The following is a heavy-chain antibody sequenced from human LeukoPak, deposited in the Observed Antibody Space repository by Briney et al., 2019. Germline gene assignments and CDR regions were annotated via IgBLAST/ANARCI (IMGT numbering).Heavy chain of an antibody. CDR3: ASSLHYFDY. CDR2: IYYSGST. CDR1: GGSISSYY. V-gene: IGHV4-59*12. J-gene: IGHJ4*02. Sequence: SETLSLTCTVSGGSISSYYWSWIRQPPGKGLEWIGYIYYSGSTNYNPSLKSRVTISVDTSKNQFSLKLSSVTAADTAVYYCASSLHYFDYWGQGTLVTVSS.